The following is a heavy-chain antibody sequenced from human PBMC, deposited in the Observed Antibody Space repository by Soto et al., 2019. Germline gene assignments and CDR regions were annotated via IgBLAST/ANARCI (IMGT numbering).Heavy chain of an antibody. CDR3: ARGFYDYIWGSYRSYYYYYYMDV. CDR1: GFTVSSNY. D-gene: IGHD3-16*02. Sequence: GGSLRLSCAASGFTVSSNYMSWVRQAPGKGLEWVSVIYSGGSTYYADSVKGRFTISRHNSKNTLYLQMNSLRAEDTAVYYCARGFYDYIWGSYRSYYYYYYMDVWGKGTTVTVSS. J-gene: IGHJ6*03. V-gene: IGHV3-53*04. CDR2: IYSGGST.